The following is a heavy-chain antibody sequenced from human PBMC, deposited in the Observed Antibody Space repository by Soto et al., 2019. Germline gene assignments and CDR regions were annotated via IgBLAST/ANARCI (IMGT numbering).Heavy chain of an antibody. Sequence: PSETLSLTCAVYGGSFSGYYWSWIRQPPGKGLEWIGEISHSGSTDYNPSLKSRVTISVDTSKNQFSLKLSSVTAADTAVYYCARGRYCSGGSCYSRNWYFDLWGRGTLVTVSS. V-gene: IGHV4-34*01. CDR3: ARGRYCSGGSCYSRNWYFDL. J-gene: IGHJ2*01. CDR2: ISHSGST. CDR1: GGSFSGYY. D-gene: IGHD2-15*01.